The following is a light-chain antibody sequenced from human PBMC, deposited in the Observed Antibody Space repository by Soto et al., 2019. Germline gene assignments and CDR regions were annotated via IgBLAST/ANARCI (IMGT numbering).Light chain of an antibody. V-gene: IGKV1-5*01. CDR2: DAS. J-gene: IGKJ1*01. CDR3: QQYHSYWM. Sequence: DIQMTQSPSNLSASIGDRVTITCRASQNIRSGLAWFQQKPGKAPKLLIYDASSLESGVPQRFSGSGSGTEFTLTISSLQTDDFSTYYCQQYHSYWMFGQGTKVDIK. CDR1: QNIRSG.